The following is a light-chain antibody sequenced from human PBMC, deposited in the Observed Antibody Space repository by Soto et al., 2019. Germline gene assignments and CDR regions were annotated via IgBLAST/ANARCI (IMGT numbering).Light chain of an antibody. V-gene: IGKV3-20*01. CDR3: QKFGISPWK. J-gene: IGKJ1*01. CDR1: RIIGHNY. CDR2: ATS. Sequence: ENVWTPSPDTLSVSPGYRSRLSCSASRIIGHNYLAWYQPKPGQAPRLLIYATSTRATGVPDRFSGSGSVTDFTLTISSLEPEDFAVYYCQKFGISPWKCGQGTKGDIK.